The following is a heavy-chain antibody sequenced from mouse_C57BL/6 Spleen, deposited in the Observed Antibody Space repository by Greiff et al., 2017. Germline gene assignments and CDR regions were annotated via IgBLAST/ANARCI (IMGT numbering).Heavy chain of an antibody. D-gene: IGHD6-1*01. J-gene: IGHJ2*01. Sequence: QVQLQQSGAELVKPGASVKISCKASGYAFSSYWMNWVKQRPGKGLEWIGQLYPGDGDTYYNRKFKGKATLTAYKSSSTAYMQLSSLTSEDSAVYFCARHVTAVGGYYFDYWGQGTTLTVSS. CDR2: LYPGDGDT. V-gene: IGHV1-80*01. CDR3: ARHVTAVGGYYFDY. CDR1: GYAFSSYW.